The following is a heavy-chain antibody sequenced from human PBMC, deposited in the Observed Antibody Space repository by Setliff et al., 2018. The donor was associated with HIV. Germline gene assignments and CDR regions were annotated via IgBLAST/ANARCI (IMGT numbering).Heavy chain of an antibody. D-gene: IGHD6-13*01. J-gene: IGHJ3*02. CDR1: GGSISSGSYY. CDR3: ARAIVYGSAFDI. Sequence: PSETLSLTCTVSGGSISSGSYYWSWIRQPAGKGLEWIGHIHASGNTNYNPSLKSRVTISVDTSKKYFSLRLTSVTAADTAVYYCARAIVYGSAFDIWGQGTMVTVSS. V-gene: IGHV4-61*09. CDR2: IHASGNT.